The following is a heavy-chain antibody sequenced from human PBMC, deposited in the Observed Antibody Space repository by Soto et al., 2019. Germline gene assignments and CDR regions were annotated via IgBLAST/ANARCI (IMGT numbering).Heavy chain of an antibody. CDR2: IIPILGIA. Sequence: QVQLVQSGAEVKKPGSSVKVSCKASGGTFSSYTISWVRQAPGQGLEWMGRIIPILGIANYAQKFQGRVTITADKSTSTAYMELSSLRSEDTAVYYCARVCSGYYFDYWGQGTLVTVSS. V-gene: IGHV1-69*02. CDR1: GGTFSSYT. J-gene: IGHJ4*02. D-gene: IGHD3-10*02. CDR3: ARVCSGYYFDY.